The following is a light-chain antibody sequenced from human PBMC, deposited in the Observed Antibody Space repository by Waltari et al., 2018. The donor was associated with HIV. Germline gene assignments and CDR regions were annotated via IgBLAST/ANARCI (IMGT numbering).Light chain of an antibody. CDR1: SSNIGNNY. CDR2: DNN. CDR3: GTWDSSLSAVL. J-gene: IGLJ2*01. Sequence: QSVLTQSPSVSAAPGQKVTIPCSGSSSNIGNNYVSWYQQLPGTAPKLLIYDNNKRPSGIPDRFSGSKSGTSATLVITGLQTGDEADYYCGTWDSSLSAVLFGGGTKLTVL. V-gene: IGLV1-51*01.